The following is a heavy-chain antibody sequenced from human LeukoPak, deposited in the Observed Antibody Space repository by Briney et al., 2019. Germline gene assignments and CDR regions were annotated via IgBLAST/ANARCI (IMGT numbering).Heavy chain of an antibody. D-gene: IGHD6-13*01. Sequence: SETLSPTCTVSGGSISSYYWSWIRQPPGKGLEWIGYIYYSGSTNYNPSLKSRVTISVDTSKNQFSLKLSSVTAADTAVYYCAKRSSSWYFDYWGQGTLVTVSS. CDR2: IYYSGST. CDR1: GGSISSYY. V-gene: IGHV4-59*08. J-gene: IGHJ4*02. CDR3: AKRSSSWYFDY.